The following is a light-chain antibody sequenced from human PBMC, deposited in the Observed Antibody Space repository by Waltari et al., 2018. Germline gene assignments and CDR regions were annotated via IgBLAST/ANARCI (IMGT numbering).Light chain of an antibody. CDR3: MQALDVPFT. Sequence: VMTQTPLSLPVTLGEPASISCRSSQSLLDSEDGNTYLEWYLQKPGQSPQLLINEGSNRASGVPDRFSGSGSDTDFTLKISRVEAEDVGIYYCMQALDVPFTFGRGTKVEIK. V-gene: IGKV2-40*01. CDR1: QSLLDSEDGNTY. J-gene: IGKJ4*01. CDR2: EGS.